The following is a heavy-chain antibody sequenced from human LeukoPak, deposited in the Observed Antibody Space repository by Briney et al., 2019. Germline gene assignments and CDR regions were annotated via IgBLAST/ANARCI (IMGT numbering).Heavy chain of an antibody. J-gene: IGHJ6*03. D-gene: IGHD3-3*01. CDR3: ARAYYDFWSGYYYYYYMDV. V-gene: IGHV4-59*01. CDR2: IYYSGST. CDR1: GGSFSGYY. Sequence: SETLSLTCAVYGGSFSGYYWTWIRQPPGKGLEWIGYIYYSGSTNYNPSLKSRVTISVDTSKNQFSLKLSSVTAADTAVYYCARAYYDFWSGYYYYYYMDVWGKGTTVTVSS.